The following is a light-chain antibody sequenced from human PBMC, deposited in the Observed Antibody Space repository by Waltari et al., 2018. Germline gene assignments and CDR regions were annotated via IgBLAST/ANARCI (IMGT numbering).Light chain of an antibody. V-gene: IGKV1-39*01. CDR3: QQSYITPWT. Sequence: DVQMTQSPSSLSASVGDRVTITCRARQNISSNLNWYHQKPGKAPKLLIYAASSLQSGVPSRFSGSGSGTDFTLTIKSLQPEDFATYYCQQSYITPWTFGQGTKLEIK. J-gene: IGKJ2*02. CDR2: AAS. CDR1: QNISSN.